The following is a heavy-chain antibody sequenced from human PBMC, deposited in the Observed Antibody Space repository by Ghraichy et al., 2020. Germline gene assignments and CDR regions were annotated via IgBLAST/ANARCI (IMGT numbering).Heavy chain of an antibody. D-gene: IGHD5/OR15-5a*01. CDR2: IRSKANSYAT. CDR3: TRSPPSVFTYYYYGMDV. Sequence: GGSLRLSCAASGFTFSGSAMHWVRQASGKGLEWVGRIRSKANSYATAYAASVKGRFTISRDDSKNTAYLQMNSLKTEDTAVYYCTRSPPSVFTYYYYGMDVWGQGTTVTVSS. J-gene: IGHJ6*02. V-gene: IGHV3-73*01. CDR1: GFTFSGSA.